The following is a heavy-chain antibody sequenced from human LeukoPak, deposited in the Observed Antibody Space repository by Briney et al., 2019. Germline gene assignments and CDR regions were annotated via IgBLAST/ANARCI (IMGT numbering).Heavy chain of an antibody. D-gene: IGHD3-22*01. Sequence: SETLSLTCTVSGGSISSYYWSWIRQHPGKGLEWIGYIYYSGSTYYNPSLKSRVTISVDTSKNQFSLKLSSVTAADTAVYYCASARRTYYYDSSGYYTDYYYGMDVWGQGTTVTVSS. CDR3: ASARRTYYYDSSGYYTDYYYGMDV. V-gene: IGHV4-59*06. J-gene: IGHJ6*02. CDR2: IYYSGST. CDR1: GGSISSYY.